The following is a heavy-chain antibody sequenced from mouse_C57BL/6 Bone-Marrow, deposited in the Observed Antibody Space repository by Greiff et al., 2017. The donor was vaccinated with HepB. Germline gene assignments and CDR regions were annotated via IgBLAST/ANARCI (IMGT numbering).Heavy chain of an antibody. CDR2: ISYDGSN. CDR3: AGGITTVVPYYAMDY. J-gene: IGHJ4*01. Sequence: DVQLQESGPGLVKPSQSLSLTCSVTGYSITSGYYWNWIRQFPGNKLEWMGYISYDGSNNYNPSLKNRISITRDTSKNQFFLKLNSVTTEDTATYYCAGGITTVVPYYAMDYWGQGTSVTVSS. V-gene: IGHV3-6*01. D-gene: IGHD1-1*01. CDR1: GYSITSGYY.